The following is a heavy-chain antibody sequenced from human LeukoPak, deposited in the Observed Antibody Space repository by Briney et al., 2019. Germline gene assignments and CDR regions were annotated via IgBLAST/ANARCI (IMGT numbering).Heavy chain of an antibody. CDR2: ISSSSSTI. CDR1: GFTFSSYS. Sequence: GGSLRLSCAASGFTFSSYSMNWVRQAPGKGLEWVSYISSSSSTIYYADSVKGRFTISRDNAKNSLYLQMNSLRDEDTAVYYCARGGSYEVLRYFDSIDYFDYWGQGTLVTVSS. CDR3: ARGGSYEVLRYFDSIDYFDY. J-gene: IGHJ4*02. D-gene: IGHD3-9*01. V-gene: IGHV3-48*02.